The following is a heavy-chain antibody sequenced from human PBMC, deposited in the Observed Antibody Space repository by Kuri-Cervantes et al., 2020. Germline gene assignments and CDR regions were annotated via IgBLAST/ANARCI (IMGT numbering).Heavy chain of an antibody. V-gene: IGHV4-34*01. CDR2: INHSGST. D-gene: IGHD2-15*01. Sequence: ESLKISCAVYGGSFSGYHCTWVRQPPGQGLEWIGEINHSGSTSYNPSLKSRVIISVDTSKNQFSLKLSSVTAADTAVYYCARRAVVVGGFDYWGQGTLVTVSS. CDR1: GGSFSGYH. J-gene: IGHJ4*02. CDR3: ARRAVVVGGFDY.